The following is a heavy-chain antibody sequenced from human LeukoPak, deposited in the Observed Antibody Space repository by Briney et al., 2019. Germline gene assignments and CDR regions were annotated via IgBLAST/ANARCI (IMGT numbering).Heavy chain of an antibody. Sequence: ASVKVSCKASGYTFTNHYMHWVRQAPGQGLEWMGIINPGGGSTSYPQKFQGRVTMTRGTSTSTVYMELSSLRSEDTAFYFCARDEVAGTYYFDNWGQGTLVTVSS. CDR1: GYTFTNHY. D-gene: IGHD6-19*01. CDR3: ARDEVAGTYYFDN. J-gene: IGHJ4*02. CDR2: INPGGGST. V-gene: IGHV1-46*01.